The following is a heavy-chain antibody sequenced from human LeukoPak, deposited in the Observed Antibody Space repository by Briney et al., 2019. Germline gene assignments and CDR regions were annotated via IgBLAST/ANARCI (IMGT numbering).Heavy chain of an antibody. V-gene: IGHV1-18*01. J-gene: IGHJ5*02. CDR3: ARVNTIFGVVNWFDP. CDR2: ISAYNGNT. D-gene: IGHD3-3*01. Sequence: GASVKVSCKASGYTFTSYGISWVRQAPGRGLEWMGWISAYNGNTNYAQKLQGRVTMTTDTSTSTAYMELGSLRSDDTAVYYCARVNTIFGVVNWFDPWGQGTLVTVSS. CDR1: GYTFTSYG.